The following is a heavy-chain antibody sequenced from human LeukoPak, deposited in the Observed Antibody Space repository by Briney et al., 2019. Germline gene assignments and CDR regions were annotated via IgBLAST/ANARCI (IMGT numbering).Heavy chain of an antibody. D-gene: IGHD3-10*01. CDR1: GYTFTDYD. CDR2: VSPYNSNT. J-gene: IGHJ4*01. V-gene: IGHV1-18*01. Sequence: RASVKVSCKTSGYTFTDYDITWARQAPGQGLEWMGRVSPYNSNTYYGQRFQGRVTMTADTSTNTAYMELRSLRSDDTAVYFCAKNGRVRRVVKDLFESWGQGTLVTVSS. CDR3: AKNGRVRRVVKDLFES.